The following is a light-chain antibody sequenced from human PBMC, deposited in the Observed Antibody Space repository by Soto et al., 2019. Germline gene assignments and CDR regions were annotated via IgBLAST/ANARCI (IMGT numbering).Light chain of an antibody. CDR3: SSYAASDNFVV. Sequence: ALTQPPSASGSPGQSVTISCTGTSSDVGGYNYVSWYQHHPGKAPKLIIYEVYKRPSGVPDRFSGSKSVNTASLTVSGLQAEDEADYYCSSYAASDNFVVFGGGTKLTVL. CDR2: EVY. CDR1: SSDVGGYNY. V-gene: IGLV2-8*01. J-gene: IGLJ2*01.